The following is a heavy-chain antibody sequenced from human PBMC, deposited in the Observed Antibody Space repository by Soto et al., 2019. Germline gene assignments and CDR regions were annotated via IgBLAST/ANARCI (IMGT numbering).Heavy chain of an antibody. V-gene: IGHV1-46*01. D-gene: IGHD2-15*01. CDR3: ARDARFQVVVAATGWFDP. Sequence: GASVKVSCKASGYTFTSYYMHWVRQAPGQGLEWMGIINPSGGSTSYAQKFQGRVTMTRDTSTSTVHMELSSLRSEDTAVYYCARDARFQVVVAATGWFDPWGQGTLVTVCS. CDR2: INPSGGST. CDR1: GYTFTSYY. J-gene: IGHJ5*02.